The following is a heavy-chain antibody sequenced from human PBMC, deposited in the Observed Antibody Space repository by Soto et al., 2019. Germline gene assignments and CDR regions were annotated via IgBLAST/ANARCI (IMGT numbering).Heavy chain of an antibody. CDR3: ARALSSWYAFDI. Sequence: EVQLVESGGGLIQPGGSLRLSCAASGFIVSDNYMSWVRQAPGKGLEWVSVIYSGGTTDYADSVEGRFTISRDNSKNTLYLQMNSLRAGDTAVYYCARALSSWYAFDIWGQGTMVTVSS. J-gene: IGHJ3*02. D-gene: IGHD6-13*01. CDR1: GFIVSDNY. CDR2: IYSGGTT. V-gene: IGHV3-53*01.